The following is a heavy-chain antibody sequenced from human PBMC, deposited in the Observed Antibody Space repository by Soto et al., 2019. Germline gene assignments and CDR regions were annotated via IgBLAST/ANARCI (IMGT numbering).Heavy chain of an antibody. CDR2: IWYDGSNK. V-gene: IGHV3-33*08. Sequence: PGGSLRLSCAASGFTFSSYAMRWVRQAPGKGLEWVAVIWYDGSNKYHSDSVKGRFTISRDNSKNTLYLQMHSLRTDDTAVYYCARVTTLAFDYWGQGTLVTVSS. J-gene: IGHJ4*02. CDR3: ARVTTLAFDY. CDR1: GFTFSSYA. D-gene: IGHD3-22*01.